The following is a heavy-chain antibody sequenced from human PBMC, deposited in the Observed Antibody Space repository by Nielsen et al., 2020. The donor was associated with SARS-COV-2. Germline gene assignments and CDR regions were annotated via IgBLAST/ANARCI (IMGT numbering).Heavy chain of an antibody. CDR3: ARDPGTSYYDSSGYFSDY. Sequence: WVRQAPGQGLEWMGRINPNSGGTNYAQKFQGRVTMTRDTSISTAYMELSRLRSDDTAVYYCARDPGTSYYDSSGYFSDYWGQGTLVTVSS. D-gene: IGHD3-22*01. V-gene: IGHV1-2*06. J-gene: IGHJ4*02. CDR2: INPNSGGT.